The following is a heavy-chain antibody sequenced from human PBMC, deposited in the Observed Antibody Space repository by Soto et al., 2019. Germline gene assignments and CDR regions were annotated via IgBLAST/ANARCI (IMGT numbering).Heavy chain of an antibody. CDR1: GFTFSGYA. V-gene: IGHV3-23*01. Sequence: HPGGSLRLSCAASGFTFSGYAMSWVRQAPGKGLEWVSTISGGASSGSGGSTYYAGSVEGRFTISRDNSKNTLYLQMNSLRADYTALYYCAKDQGSSWYEIDYWGQGTLVTVSS. D-gene: IGHD6-13*01. J-gene: IGHJ4*02. CDR2: ISGGASSGSGGST. CDR3: AKDQGSSWYEIDY.